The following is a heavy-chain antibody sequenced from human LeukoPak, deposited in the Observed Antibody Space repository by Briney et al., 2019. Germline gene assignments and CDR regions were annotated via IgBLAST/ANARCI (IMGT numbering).Heavy chain of an antibody. CDR2: ISAYNGNT. J-gene: IGHJ4*02. CDR1: GYTFTSYC. Sequence: ASVKVSCKASGYTFTSYCISWVRQAPGQGLEWMGWISAYNGNTNYAQKLQGRVTMTTDTSTRTAYMELRSLGYDDTAVHYCARDYTSGYYYDSSGYPDYWRQGTLVTVSS. V-gene: IGHV1-18*01. D-gene: IGHD3-22*01. CDR3: ARDYTSGYYYDSSGYPDY.